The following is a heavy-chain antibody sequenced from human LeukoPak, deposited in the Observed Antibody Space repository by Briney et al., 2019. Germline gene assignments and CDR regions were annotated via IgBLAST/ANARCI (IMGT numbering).Heavy chain of an antibody. CDR2: INPNSGGT. J-gene: IGHJ4*02. CDR1: GYTFTGYY. V-gene: IGHV1-2*02. CDR3: ARNYDFWSGGYFDY. Sequence: ASVKVSCKASGYTFTGYYMHWVRQAPGQGLEWMGWINPNSGGTNYAQKFQGRVTMTRDTSISTAYMELSRLRSDDTAVYYCARNYDFWSGGYFDYWGQGTLVTASS. D-gene: IGHD3-3*01.